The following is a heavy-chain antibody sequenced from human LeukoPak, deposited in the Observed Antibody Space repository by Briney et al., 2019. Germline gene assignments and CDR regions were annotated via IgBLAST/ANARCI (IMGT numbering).Heavy chain of an antibody. J-gene: IGHJ5*02. Sequence: GGSLRLSSAASGFTFSSYSMNWVRQAPGKGLEWVSSISSSSSYIYYADSVKGRFTISRDNAKNSLYLQMNSLRAEDTAVYYCARATTVTTLEGDWFDPWGQGTLVTVSS. CDR1: GFTFSSYS. CDR3: ARATTVTTLEGDWFDP. D-gene: IGHD4-17*01. CDR2: ISSSSSYI. V-gene: IGHV3-21*01.